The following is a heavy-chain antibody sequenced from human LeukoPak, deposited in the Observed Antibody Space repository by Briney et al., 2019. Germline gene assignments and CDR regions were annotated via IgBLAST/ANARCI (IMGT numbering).Heavy chain of an antibody. V-gene: IGHV3-30*18. D-gene: IGHD3-9*01. J-gene: IGHJ4*02. CDR2: ISYDGSNK. Sequence: GGSLRLSCAASGFTFSSYGMHWVRQAPGKGLEWVAVISYDGSNKYYADSVNGRFTISRDNSKNTLYLQMNSLRAEDTGVYYCAKDRSPYDILTGYGYWGQGTLVTVSS. CDR1: GFTFSSYG. CDR3: AKDRSPYDILTGYGY.